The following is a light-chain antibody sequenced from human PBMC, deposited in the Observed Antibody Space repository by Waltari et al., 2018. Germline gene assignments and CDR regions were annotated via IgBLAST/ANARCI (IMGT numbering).Light chain of an antibody. V-gene: IGLV2-23*01. J-gene: IGLJ1*01. CDR2: EGS. Sequence: QSDLTQPASVSGSPGQAIPISCTGTSSDAGSYNLVSWYQQHTGKAPKLMIYEGSKRPSGVSNRFSGSKSGNTASLTISGLQAEDEADYYCCSYAGSSTYVFGTGTKVTVL. CDR3: CSYAGSSTYV. CDR1: SSDAGSYNL.